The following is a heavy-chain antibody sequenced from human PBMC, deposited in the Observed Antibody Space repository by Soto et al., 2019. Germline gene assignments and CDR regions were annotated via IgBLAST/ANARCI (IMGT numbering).Heavy chain of an antibody. V-gene: IGHV3-33*01. CDR1: GFTFSSYG. Sequence: PGGSLRLSCAASGFTFSSYGMHWVRQAPGKGLEWVAVIWYDGSNKYYADSVKGRFAISRDNSKNTLYLQMNSLRAEDTAVYYCARDPGRRVSSGLLYFDYWGQGTLVTVSS. D-gene: IGHD6-19*01. CDR2: IWYDGSNK. J-gene: IGHJ4*02. CDR3: ARDPGRRVSSGLLYFDY.